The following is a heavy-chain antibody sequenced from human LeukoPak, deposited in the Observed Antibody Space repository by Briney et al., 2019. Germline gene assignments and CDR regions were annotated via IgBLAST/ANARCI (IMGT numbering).Heavy chain of an antibody. CDR3: AKALGGDFWSGYYVLDY. D-gene: IGHD3-3*01. CDR2: ISGSGGST. V-gene: IGHV3-23*01. CDR1: GFTFSSYA. J-gene: IGHJ4*02. Sequence: GGSLRLSCAASGFTFSSYAMSWVRQAPGKGLEWVSAISGSGGSTYYADSVKGRFTISRDNSKNTLYLQMNSLRAEDTAVYYCAKALGGDFWSGYYVLDYWGQGTLVTASS.